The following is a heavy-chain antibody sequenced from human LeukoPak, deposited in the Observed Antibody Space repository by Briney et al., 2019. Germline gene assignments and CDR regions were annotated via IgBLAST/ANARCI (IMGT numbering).Heavy chain of an antibody. CDR3: AKDFYVGPVLARYFDY. J-gene: IGHJ4*02. CDR1: GFTFSSYG. CDR2: IWYGGSYK. V-gene: IGHV3-33*06. D-gene: IGHD2-8*02. Sequence: PGGSLRLSCAASGFTFSSYGMHWVRQAPGKGLEWVAVIWYGGSYKYYADSVKGRFTISRDNSKNTLYLQMNSLRAEDTAVYYCAKDFYVGPVLARYFDYWGQGTLVTVSS.